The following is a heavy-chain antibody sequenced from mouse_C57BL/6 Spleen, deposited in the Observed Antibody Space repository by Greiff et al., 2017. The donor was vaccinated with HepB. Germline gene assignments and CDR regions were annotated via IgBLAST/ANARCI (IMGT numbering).Heavy chain of an antibody. J-gene: IGHJ4*01. CDR2: ISSGSSTI. D-gene: IGHD1-1*01. CDR3: AREGYYGSRREDYAMDY. CDR1: GFTFSDYG. V-gene: IGHV5-17*01. Sequence: EVKVVESGGGLVKPGGSLKLSCAASGFTFSDYGMHWVRQAPEKGLEWVAYISSGSSTIYYADTVKGRFTISRDNAKNTLFLQMTSLRSEDTAMYYCAREGYYGSRREDYAMDYWGQGTSVTVSS.